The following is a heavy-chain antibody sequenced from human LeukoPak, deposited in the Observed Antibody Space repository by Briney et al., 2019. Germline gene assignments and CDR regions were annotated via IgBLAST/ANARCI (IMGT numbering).Heavy chain of an antibody. CDR2: KWSDGSNQ. J-gene: IGHJ2*01. V-gene: IGHV3-33*06. CDR3: AKSPADGFKTDYWYFDL. Sequence: GSLRLSCAASGFTFSSFGMHWVRQAPGKGLEWVAVKWSDGSNQYYADSVRGRFTISRDNSKNTLFLQMNSLRTEDTAVYYCAKSPADGFKTDYWYFDLWGHGTLVTVSS. D-gene: IGHD5-24*01. CDR1: GFTFSSFG.